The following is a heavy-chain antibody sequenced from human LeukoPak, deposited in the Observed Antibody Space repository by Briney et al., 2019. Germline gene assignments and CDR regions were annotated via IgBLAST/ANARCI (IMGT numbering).Heavy chain of an antibody. D-gene: IGHD5-12*01. J-gene: IGHJ6*03. CDR3: ARDRPLYGYGPYYYYMDV. CDR2: IYYSGST. V-gene: IGHV4-61*01. Sequence: SETLSLTCSVSGASISSGSNYWSWIRQPPGKGLEWIGYIYYSGSTNYNPSLKSRVTISVDTSKNLFSLKLSSVTAADTAVYYCARDRPLYGYGPYYYYMDVWGKGTTVTISS. CDR1: GASISSGSNY.